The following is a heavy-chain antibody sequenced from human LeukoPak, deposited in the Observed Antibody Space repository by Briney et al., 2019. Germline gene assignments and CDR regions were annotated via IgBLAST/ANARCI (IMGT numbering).Heavy chain of an antibody. Sequence: PSETLSLTCTVSGGSISSYYWSWIRQPPGKGLEWIWYIYYSGSTNYNPSLKSRVAISVDTSKNQFSLKLSSVTAADMAVYYCARYSSGGSCSRAFDIWGQGTMVTVSS. CDR2: IYYSGST. CDR3: ARYSSGGSCSRAFDI. V-gene: IGHV4-59*01. D-gene: IGHD2-15*01. J-gene: IGHJ3*02. CDR1: GGSISSYY.